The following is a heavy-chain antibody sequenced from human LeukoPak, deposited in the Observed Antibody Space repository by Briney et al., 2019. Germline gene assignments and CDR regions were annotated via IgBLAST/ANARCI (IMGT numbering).Heavy chain of an antibody. CDR3: ARVAYGSSGSYFDY. CDR1: GYTFTSYG. CDR2: ISAYNGNT. D-gene: IGHD3-22*01. V-gene: IGHV1-18*01. Sequence: GASVKVSCKASGYTFTSYGISRVRQAPGQGLEWMGWISAYNGNTNYAQKLQGRVTMTTDTSPSTAYMELRSLRSDDTAVYYCARVAYGSSGSYFDYWGQGTLVTVSS. J-gene: IGHJ4*02.